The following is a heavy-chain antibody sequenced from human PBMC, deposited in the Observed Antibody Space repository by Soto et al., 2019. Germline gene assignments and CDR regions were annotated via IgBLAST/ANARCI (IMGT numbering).Heavy chain of an antibody. CDR3: ATRHLSFCSGGTCNPFDF. CDR1: GFTFSTHA. CDR2: ISVSGDYT. J-gene: IGHJ4*02. V-gene: IGHV3-23*01. Sequence: GRSLRLSCAASGFTFSTHAMNWVRQAPGKGLEWVSTISVSGDYTYYADSVKGRFTISRDNSKNTQYLQMNSLRADDTAMYYCATRHLSFCSGGTCNPFDFWGQGALVTVSS. D-gene: IGHD2-15*01.